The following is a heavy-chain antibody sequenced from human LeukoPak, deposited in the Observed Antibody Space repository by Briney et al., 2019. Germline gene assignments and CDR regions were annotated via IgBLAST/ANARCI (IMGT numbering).Heavy chain of an antibody. CDR2: ISSSSSYI. CDR3: ARDNPLYNWFDP. CDR1: GFTFSSYS. V-gene: IGHV3-21*06. J-gene: IGHJ5*02. D-gene: IGHD3-16*01. Sequence: GGSLRLSCAASGFTFSSYSMNWVRQAPGKGLGWVSSISSSSSYIYYAGSVKGRFTISRDNAKNSLYLQMNSLRAEDTAVYYCARDNPLYNWFDPWGQGTLVTVSS.